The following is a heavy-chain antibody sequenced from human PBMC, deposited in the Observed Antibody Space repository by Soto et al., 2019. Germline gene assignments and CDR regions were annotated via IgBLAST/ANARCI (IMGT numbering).Heavy chain of an antibody. J-gene: IGHJ2*01. Sequence: HLQLQASGPGKVKPSETLSLSCTVSGCAISHSSHYWGWIRQPPGTGLECIGNIYYSGRTYYNPSLKSRVTIAVDTSKNHFSLNLNSVTAADTAVFYWSRSYYDFWSGSSYWYLDLWVRGTLVTVSS. CDR2: IYYSGRT. CDR3: SRSYYDFWSGSSYWYLDL. V-gene: IGHV4-39*02. D-gene: IGHD3-3*01. CDR1: GCAISHSSHY.